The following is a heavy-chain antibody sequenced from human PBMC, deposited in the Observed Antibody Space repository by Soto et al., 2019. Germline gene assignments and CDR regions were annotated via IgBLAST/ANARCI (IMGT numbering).Heavy chain of an antibody. Sequence: QLQLQESGPGLVKPSETLSLTCTVSGGSISSSSYYWGWIRQPPGKGLEWIGSIYYSGSTYYNPSLKSRVSITVDTTKNHFSLKVSSVTAADAAVYYCATQEVGGSYVYTFDPWGQGTLVTVSS. V-gene: IGHV4-39*02. J-gene: IGHJ5*02. D-gene: IGHD1-26*01. CDR1: GGSISSSSYY. CDR3: ATQEVGGSYVYTFDP. CDR2: IYYSGST.